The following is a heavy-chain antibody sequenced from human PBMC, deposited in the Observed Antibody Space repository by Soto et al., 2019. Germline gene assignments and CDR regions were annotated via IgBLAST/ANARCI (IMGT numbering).Heavy chain of an antibody. D-gene: IGHD3-16*01. V-gene: IGHV3-23*01. CDR2: LSGSGSST. Sequence: EVQLLESGGGLVQPGGSLRLSCAASGFTFSSYAMSWVRQAPGKGLEWVSTLSGSGSSTYYTDSVKGRFIISRDNSKNTLYLQMNSLRAEDTAVYYCAKKADPTMGLAYWGQGTLVTVSS. CDR1: GFTFSSYA. CDR3: AKKADPTMGLAY. J-gene: IGHJ4*02.